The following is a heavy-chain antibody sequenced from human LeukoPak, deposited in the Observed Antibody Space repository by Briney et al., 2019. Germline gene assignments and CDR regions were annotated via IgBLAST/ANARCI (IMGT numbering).Heavy chain of an antibody. V-gene: IGHV3-33*01. CDR1: GFTFSSYG. CDR3: ARDRGHYYDSSGSRGAFDI. J-gene: IGHJ3*02. CDR2: IWYDGSNK. Sequence: GRSLRLSCAASGFTFSSYGMHWVRQAPGKGLEWVAVIWYDGSNKYYADSVKGRFTISRDNSKNTLYLQMNSLRAEDTAVYYCARDRGHYYDSSGSRGAFDIWGQGTMVTVSS. D-gene: IGHD3-22*01.